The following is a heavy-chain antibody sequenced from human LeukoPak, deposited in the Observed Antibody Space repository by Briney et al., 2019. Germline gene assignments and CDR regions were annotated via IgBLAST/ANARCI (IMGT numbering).Heavy chain of an antibody. CDR1: GGSIRSYY. Sequence: SETLSLTCTVSGGSIRSYYWSWIRQPPGKGLEWIGYIYYSGSTNYNPSLKSRVTISVATSKNPLSLKLSSVTAADTAVYYCATSDSSSWYYFDYWGQGTLVTVSS. CDR3: ATSDSSSWYYFDY. J-gene: IGHJ4*02. V-gene: IGHV4-59*01. CDR2: IYYSGST. D-gene: IGHD6-13*01.